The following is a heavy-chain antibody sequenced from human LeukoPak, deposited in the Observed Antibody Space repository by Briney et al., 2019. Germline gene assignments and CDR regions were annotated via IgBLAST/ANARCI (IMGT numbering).Heavy chain of an antibody. J-gene: IGHJ4*02. V-gene: IGHV3-64D*06. CDR1: GSTFSRYF. CDR2: TSGGGATT. CDR3: VRDSGDYWFDY. Sequence: GGSLRLSCSTAGSTFSRYFIHWVRQAPGEGLEHVSTTSGGGATTYCADSVKDRFTISRDNSKNTLYLQMSSLRVDDTAVYYCVRDSGDYWFDYWGQGILVTVSS. D-gene: IGHD1-26*01.